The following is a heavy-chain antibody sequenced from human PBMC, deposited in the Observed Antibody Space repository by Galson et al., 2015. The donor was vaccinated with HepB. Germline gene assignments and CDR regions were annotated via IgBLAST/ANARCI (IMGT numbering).Heavy chain of an antibody. CDR3: ARERQFLRDFDS. V-gene: IGHV3-11*01. J-gene: IGHJ4*02. CDR1: GFTFTDHY. D-gene: IGHD6-19*01. Sequence: SLRLSCAASGFTFTDHYMSWIRQAPGKGLEWVSYISGSGGFINYADSVKGRFTMSRDNAKNSVYLQLNSLRVEDTAVYYCARERQFLRDFDSWGQGTLVTVSS. CDR2: ISGSGGFI.